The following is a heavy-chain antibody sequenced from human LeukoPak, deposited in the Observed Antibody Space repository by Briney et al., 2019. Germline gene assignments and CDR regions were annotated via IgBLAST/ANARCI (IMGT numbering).Heavy chain of an antibody. CDR2: IIPKSGDA. CDR3: ARSGSGSSWFGGTLWAFDI. V-gene: IGHV1-2*06. D-gene: IGHD6-13*01. J-gene: IGHJ3*02. Sequence: GATVKVSCKTSGYTFTGYHIHLVRQAPGQGLEWMGRIIPKSGDANYAQQFQGRIIMTRDTSSSTVYMEVIRLKSDDTAVYYCARSGSGSSWFGGTLWAFDIWGQGTMVTVSS. CDR1: GYTFTGYH.